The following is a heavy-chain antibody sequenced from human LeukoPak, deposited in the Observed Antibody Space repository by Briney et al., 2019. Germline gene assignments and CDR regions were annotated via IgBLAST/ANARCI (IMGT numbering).Heavy chain of an antibody. CDR1: GYHFTKYA. D-gene: IGHD2-8*02. CDR2: IDAGNGRT. Sequence: SVKVSCKASGYHFTKYAVQWVRQAPGQRLEWMGWIDAGNGRTKYSPNFQGRVIISRDTSASIAYMELSRLRSDDMGVYYCARGIWWTTLTVYYLDYWAREPWSPSLQ. V-gene: IGHV1-3*01. J-gene: IGHJ4*02. CDR3: ARGIWWTTLTVYYLDY.